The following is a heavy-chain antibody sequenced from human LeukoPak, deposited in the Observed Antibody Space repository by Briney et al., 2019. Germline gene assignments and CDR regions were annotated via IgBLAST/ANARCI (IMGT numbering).Heavy chain of an antibody. J-gene: IGHJ4*02. D-gene: IGHD5-12*01. CDR2: IYTSGST. CDR1: GGSISSGSYY. CDR3: ARQGGMVYRSGYPDY. Sequence: SETLSLTCTVSGGSISSGSYYWSWIRQPAGKGLEWIGRIYTSGSTNYNPSLKSRVTISVDTSKNQFSLKLSSVTAADTAVYYCARQGGMVYRSGYPDYWGQGTLVTVSS. V-gene: IGHV4-61*02.